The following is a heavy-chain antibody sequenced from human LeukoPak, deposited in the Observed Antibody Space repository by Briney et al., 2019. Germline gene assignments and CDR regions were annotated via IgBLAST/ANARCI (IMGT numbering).Heavy chain of an antibody. CDR1: GFTFSSYS. V-gene: IGHV3-21*01. CDR3: ARTGGDFWSGYLMDV. Sequence: GGSLRLSCAASGFTFSSYSMNWVRQAPGKGLEWVSSISSSSSYIYYADSVKGRFTISRDNAKNSLYLQMNSLRAEDTAVYYCARTGGDFWSGYLMDVWGKGTTVTVSS. D-gene: IGHD3-3*01. J-gene: IGHJ6*03. CDR2: ISSSSSYI.